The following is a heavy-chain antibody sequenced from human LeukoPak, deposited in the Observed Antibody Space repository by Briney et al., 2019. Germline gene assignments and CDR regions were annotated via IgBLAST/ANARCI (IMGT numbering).Heavy chain of an antibody. D-gene: IGHD1-1*01. CDR2: IKPDGSEK. CDR1: GFTFSSHW. J-gene: IGHJ3*02. Sequence: PGGSLRLSCAASGFTFSSHWMSWVRQAPGKGLEWVANIKPDGSEKYPVDSVKGRFTISRDNAKNSLYLQMNSLRAEDTAVYYCARDYAGTNEGDAFDIWGQGTMVTVSS. CDR3: ARDYAGTNEGDAFDI. V-gene: IGHV3-7*01.